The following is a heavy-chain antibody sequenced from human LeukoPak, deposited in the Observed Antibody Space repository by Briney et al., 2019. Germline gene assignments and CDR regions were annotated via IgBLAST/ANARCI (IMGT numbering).Heavy chain of an antibody. Sequence: QSGGSLRLSCAASGFTFRSYAMSWVRQAPGKGLVWVSAIRGSGGSTYYADSVKGRFTISRDNPKNTLYMQMHSLRAEDTAVYYSAKPIAAYFFDSWGQGTLVTVSS. CDR3: AKPIAAYFFDS. CDR2: IRGSGGST. V-gene: IGHV3-23*01. J-gene: IGHJ4*02. CDR1: GFTFRSYA. D-gene: IGHD6-6*01.